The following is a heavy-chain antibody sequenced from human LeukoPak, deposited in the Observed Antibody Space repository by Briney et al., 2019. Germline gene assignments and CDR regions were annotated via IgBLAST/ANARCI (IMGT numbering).Heavy chain of an antibody. J-gene: IGHJ4*02. CDR1: GGTFSSYA. V-gene: IGHV1-69*13. Sequence: ASVKVSCEASGGTFSSYAISWVRGAPGQGLECMGGIIPIFGTANYAQKFQGRVTITADEPTSTAYMEQSSLRSEDTAVYYCARGCRLWFGELSYFDYWGQGTLVTVSS. D-gene: IGHD3-10*01. CDR3: ARGCRLWFGELSYFDY. CDR2: IIPIFGTA.